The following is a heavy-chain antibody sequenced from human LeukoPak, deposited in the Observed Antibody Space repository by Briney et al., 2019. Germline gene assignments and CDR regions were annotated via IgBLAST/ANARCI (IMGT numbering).Heavy chain of an antibody. J-gene: IGHJ4*02. Sequence: GGSLRLSCAASGFTFSSYGMHWVRRAPGKGLEWVAFIRYDGSNKYYVDSVKGRFTISRDNSENTLYLQMNSLRAEDTAVYYCAKLAAAGFDYWGQGTLVTVSS. CDR2: IRYDGSNK. V-gene: IGHV3-30*02. CDR1: GFTFSSYG. D-gene: IGHD6-13*01. CDR3: AKLAAAGFDY.